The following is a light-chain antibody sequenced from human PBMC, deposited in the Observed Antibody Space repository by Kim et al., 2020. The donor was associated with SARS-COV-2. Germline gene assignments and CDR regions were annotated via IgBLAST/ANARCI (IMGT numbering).Light chain of an antibody. CDR1: SSNIGNNA. V-gene: IGLV1-36*01. Sequence: ELTQPPSVSEAPRQRVTISCSGSSSNIGNNAVNWYQQLPGKAPKLLIYYDDLLPSGVSDRFSGSKSDTSASLAISGLQSEDEADYYCAAWDDRLNGPVFGGGTKLTVL. CDR3: AAWDDRLNGPV. J-gene: IGLJ3*02. CDR2: YDD.